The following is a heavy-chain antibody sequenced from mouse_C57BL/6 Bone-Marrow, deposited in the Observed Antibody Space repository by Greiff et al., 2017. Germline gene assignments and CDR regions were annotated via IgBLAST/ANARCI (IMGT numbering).Heavy chain of an antibody. CDR1: GYTFTSYW. J-gene: IGHJ3*01. Sequence: QVQLQQPGAELVRPGTSVKLSCKASGYTFTSYWMHWVKQRPGQGLEWIGVIDPSDSYTNYNQKFKGKATLTVDTSSSTAYMQLSSLTSDDSAVYYCAREGYPFAYWGQGTLVTVSA. D-gene: IGHD2-2*01. V-gene: IGHV1-59*01. CDR2: IDPSDSYT. CDR3: AREGYPFAY.